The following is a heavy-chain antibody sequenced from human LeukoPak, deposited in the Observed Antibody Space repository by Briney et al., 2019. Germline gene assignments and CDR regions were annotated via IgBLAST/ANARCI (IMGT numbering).Heavy chain of an antibody. Sequence: PSGTLSLTCAVSGGSISSSNWWSWVRQPPVKGLEWIGEIYHSGSTNYKPSLKSRVTISVDKSKNQFSLKLSSVTAADTAVYYCASLGYSSSWPNEKPFDYWGQGTLVTVSS. J-gene: IGHJ4*02. CDR2: IYHSGST. V-gene: IGHV4-4*02. CDR3: ASLGYSSSWPNEKPFDY. D-gene: IGHD6-13*01. CDR1: GGSISSSNW.